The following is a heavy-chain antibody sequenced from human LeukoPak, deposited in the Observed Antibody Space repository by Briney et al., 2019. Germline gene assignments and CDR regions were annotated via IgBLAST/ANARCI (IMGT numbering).Heavy chain of an antibody. V-gene: IGHV3-53*01. CDR3: ARWYCGSNCYYDY. CDR2: LYADGET. J-gene: IGHJ4*02. D-gene: IGHD1-26*01. CDR1: GITVSSNY. Sequence: PGGSLRLSCAASGITVSSNYMSWVRQAPGKGLEWVSMLYADGETHYADSARGRFTISRDNSKNTVYLQMTSLRADDTAVYYCARWYCGSNCYYDYWGQGTLVTVST.